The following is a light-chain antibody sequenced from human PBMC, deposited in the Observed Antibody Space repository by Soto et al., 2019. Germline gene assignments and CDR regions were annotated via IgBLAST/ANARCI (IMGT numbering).Light chain of an antibody. CDR1: QSISNW. CDR3: QQYNSYSGT. Sequence: DIQMTQSPSTLSAFVGDRVTITCRASQSISNWLAWYQQKPGKAPNLLIYDASSLKSGVPSRFSGSGSGTQFTLTISGLQPDDFATYYCQQYNSYSGTFGQGTKVDIK. V-gene: IGKV1-5*01. J-gene: IGKJ1*01. CDR2: DAS.